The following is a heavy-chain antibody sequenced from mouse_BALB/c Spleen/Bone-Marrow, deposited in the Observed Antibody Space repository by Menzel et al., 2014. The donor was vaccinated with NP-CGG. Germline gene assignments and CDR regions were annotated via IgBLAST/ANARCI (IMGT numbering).Heavy chain of an antibody. CDR1: GFSLTSYG. J-gene: IGHJ4*01. CDR2: IWAGGST. CDR3: AREGRGYYGSSGAAMDY. D-gene: IGHD1-1*01. V-gene: IGHV2-9*02. Sequence: QVQLKESGPGLVAPSQSLSISCAVSGFSLTSYGVHWVRQPPGQGLEWLGAIWAGGSTNYNSALMSRLTISKDNSKSQVFLKMNSLQTDDTATYYCAREGRGYYGSSGAAMDYWGQGTKVTVSS.